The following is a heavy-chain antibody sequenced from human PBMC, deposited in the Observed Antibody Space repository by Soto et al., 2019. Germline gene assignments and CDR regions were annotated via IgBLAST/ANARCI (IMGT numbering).Heavy chain of an antibody. D-gene: IGHD3-10*02. CDR3: AGMIGELFSRFDY. V-gene: IGHV1-69*13. J-gene: IGHJ4*02. CDR2: IIPIFGTA. CDR1: GGTFSSYA. Sequence: VKVSCKASGGTFSSYAISWVRQAPGQGLEWMGGIIPIFGTANYAQKFQGRVTITGDESTSTAYMELRSLRSEETAVYYWAGMIGELFSRFDYWAQGTLLAVSA.